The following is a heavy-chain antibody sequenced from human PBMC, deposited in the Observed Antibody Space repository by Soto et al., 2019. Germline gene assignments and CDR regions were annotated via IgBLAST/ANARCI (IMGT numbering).Heavy chain of an antibody. V-gene: IGHV3-7*01. CDR3: GRDPYYGAIEY. CDR1: GFSFSASW. D-gene: IGHD3-10*01. CDR2: IKQDGSEK. Sequence: EVQLMESGGGLVQPGGSLRLSCAASGFSFSASWMTWVRQAPGKGLEWVADIKQDGSEKNYVDSVKGRVTISRDNAKNSLYLQKNSRRAEDTAVYYCGRDPYYGAIEYWGLGTLVIVSS. J-gene: IGHJ4*02.